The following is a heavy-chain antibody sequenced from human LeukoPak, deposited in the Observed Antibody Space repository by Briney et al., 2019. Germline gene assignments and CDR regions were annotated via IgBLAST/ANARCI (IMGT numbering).Heavy chain of an antibody. CDR3: ARGDDSQQRNDALDI. D-gene: IGHD3-16*01. Sequence: PGRSLRLSCAASGFTFSSYGMHWVRQAPGKGLEWVAVIWYDGSNKYYADSVKGRFTISRDNSKNTPYLQMNSLKAEDTAVYYCARGDDSQQRNDALDIWGQGTMVTVSS. V-gene: IGHV3-33*01. J-gene: IGHJ3*02. CDR1: GFTFSSYG. CDR2: IWYDGSNK.